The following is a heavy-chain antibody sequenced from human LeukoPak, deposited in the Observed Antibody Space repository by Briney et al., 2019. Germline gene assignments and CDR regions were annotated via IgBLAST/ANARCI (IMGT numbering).Heavy chain of an antibody. Sequence: NRLKTLSLTCAVSGGSFSGYYWTWIRPPPGKGLEWIGEINHSGRTNYNPSLKSRVIISVDTSKNQFSLKLNSVTAADTAVYYCARAPYSSSWYPSLYYFDYWGQGTLVTVSS. J-gene: IGHJ4*02. D-gene: IGHD6-13*01. V-gene: IGHV4-34*01. CDR1: GGSFSGYY. CDR2: INHSGRT. CDR3: ARAPYSSSWYPSLYYFDY.